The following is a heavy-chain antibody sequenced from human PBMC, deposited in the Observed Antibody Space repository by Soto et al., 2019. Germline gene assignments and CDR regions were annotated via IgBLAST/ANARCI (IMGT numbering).Heavy chain of an antibody. V-gene: IGHV4-39*01. J-gene: IGHJ6*02. Sequence: SETLSLTCTVSGGSISSSSYYWGWFRQPPGKGLQWIGRIYYSGSTYYNPSLKSRVTISVDTSKNQFSLKLSSVTAADTAVYYCARLPYYYYGMDVWGQGTTVTVSS. CDR2: IYYSGST. CDR3: ARLPYYYYGMDV. CDR1: GGSISSSSYY.